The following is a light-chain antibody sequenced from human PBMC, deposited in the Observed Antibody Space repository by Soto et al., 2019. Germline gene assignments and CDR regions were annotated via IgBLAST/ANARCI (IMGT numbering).Light chain of an antibody. V-gene: IGKV1-39*01. CDR1: QTISNY. CDR2: SAS. Sequence: DIQMTQSPSSLSASVGDRVTITCRASQTISNYLNWYQQKSGQAPTLLIYSASSLQSGVPSRFSGSGSGTDFTLTISSLQPADFATYYCQQSYRAPWTFGQGTKVEIK. CDR3: QQSYRAPWT. J-gene: IGKJ1*01.